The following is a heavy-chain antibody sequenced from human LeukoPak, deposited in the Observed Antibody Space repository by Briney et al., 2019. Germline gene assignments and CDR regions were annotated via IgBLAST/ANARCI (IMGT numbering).Heavy chain of an antibody. CDR1: GFTFSGYS. CDR3: ARGHINYGLGNDY. D-gene: IGHD4-11*01. Sequence: GGSLRLSCAASGFTFSGYSMNWVRQAPGKGLEWVSSISSSRTYIYYADSMKGRFTISRDNAKNSLYLQMNSLRAEDTAVYYCARGHINYGLGNDYWGQGTLVTVSS. J-gene: IGHJ4*02. CDR2: ISSSRTYI. V-gene: IGHV3-21*01.